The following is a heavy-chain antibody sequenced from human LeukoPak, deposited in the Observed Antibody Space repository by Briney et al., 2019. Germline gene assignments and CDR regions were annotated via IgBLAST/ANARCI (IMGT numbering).Heavy chain of an antibody. D-gene: IGHD5-18*01. CDR1: GFTFSSYA. CDR3: ARGYSSPWDRYFDY. Sequence: GGSLRLSCAASGFTFSSYAMHGVRQAPGKGLGGVAVISYDGSNKYYADSVKGRFTISRDNSKNTLYLQMNSLRAEDTAVYYCARGYSSPWDRYFDYWGQGTLVTVSS. V-gene: IGHV3-30-3*01. CDR2: ISYDGSNK. J-gene: IGHJ4*02.